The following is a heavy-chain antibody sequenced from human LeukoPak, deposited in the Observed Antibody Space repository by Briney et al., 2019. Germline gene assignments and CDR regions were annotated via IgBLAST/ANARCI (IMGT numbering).Heavy chain of an antibody. D-gene: IGHD6-13*01. CDR1: GYTFTGYY. V-gene: IGHV1-2*02. CDR2: INPNSGGT. Sequence: ASVKVSCKASGYTFTGYYMHWVRQAPGQGLEWMGWINPNSGGTNYAQKFQGRVTMTRDTSISTAYMELSRLRSDGTAVYYCARVAEQQLVNNWFDPWGQGTLVTVSS. J-gene: IGHJ5*02. CDR3: ARVAEQQLVNNWFDP.